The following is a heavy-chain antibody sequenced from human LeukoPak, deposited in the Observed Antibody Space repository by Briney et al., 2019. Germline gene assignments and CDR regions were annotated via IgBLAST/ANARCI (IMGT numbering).Heavy chain of an antibody. D-gene: IGHD4-17*01. Sequence: SETLSLTCTVSGGSISSSTYYWGWIRRPPGKGLELIGSKYYSGNSYYNPSLKSRVSISVDTSKNQFSLKLSSVTAADTAVYYCAKALYGEYYFDYWGQGTLVTVSS. CDR2: KYYSGNS. CDR1: GGSISSSTYY. J-gene: IGHJ4*02. CDR3: AKALYGEYYFDY. V-gene: IGHV4-39*01.